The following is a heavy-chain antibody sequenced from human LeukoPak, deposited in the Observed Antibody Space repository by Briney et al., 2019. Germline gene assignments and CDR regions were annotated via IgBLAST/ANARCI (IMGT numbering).Heavy chain of an antibody. CDR1: GGSISSYY. J-gene: IGHJ4*02. CDR2: IYYSGST. CDR3: ARVTIFGVVTS. V-gene: IGHV4-59*01. D-gene: IGHD3-3*01. Sequence: PSETLSLTCTVSGGSISSYYWSWIRQPPGKGLEWIGYIYYSGSTNYNPSLKSRVTISVDTSKNQFSLKLSSVTAADTAVYYCARVTIFGVVTSWGQGTLVTVSS.